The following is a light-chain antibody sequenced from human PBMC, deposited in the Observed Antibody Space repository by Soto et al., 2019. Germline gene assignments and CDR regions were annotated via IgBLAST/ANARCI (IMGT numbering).Light chain of an antibody. J-gene: IGLJ3*02. V-gene: IGLV1-51*02. CDR2: ENN. CDR3: GTWDNTLRGGV. Sequence: QSVLTQPPSVSAAPGQKVTISCSGSSSNIGNNYVSWYQQFPGTAPKLLIHENNKRPSRIPDRFSGSKSGTSATLDITGLQTGDEADYYCGTWDNTLRGGVFGGGTKVTVL. CDR1: SSNIGNNY.